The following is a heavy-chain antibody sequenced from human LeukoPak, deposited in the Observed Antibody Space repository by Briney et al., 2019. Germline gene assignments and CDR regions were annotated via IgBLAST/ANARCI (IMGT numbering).Heavy chain of an antibody. CDR1: GFTFSSYA. Sequence: PGGSLRLSCAASGFTFSSYAMHWVRQAPGKGLEWVAVISYDGSNKYYADSVKGRFTISRDNSKNTLYLQMNSLRAEDTAVYYCARGYQPLLYPGPFHFDYWGQGTLVTVSP. D-gene: IGHD2-2*02. CDR2: ISYDGSNK. CDR3: ARGYQPLLYPGPFHFDY. J-gene: IGHJ4*02. V-gene: IGHV3-30*04.